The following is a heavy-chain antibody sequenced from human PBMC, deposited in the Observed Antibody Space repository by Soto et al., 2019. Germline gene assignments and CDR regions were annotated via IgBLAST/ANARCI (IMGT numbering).Heavy chain of an antibody. D-gene: IGHD6-19*01. CDR2: ISYDGSNK. CDR1: GFSFSSYG. V-gene: IGHV3-30*18. CDR3: AKEYSSGWYDY. Sequence: VQLVESGGGLVKPGGSLRLSCAASGFSFSSYGMHWVRQAPGKGLEWVAVISYDGSNKYYADSVKGRFTISRDNSKNTLYLQMNSLRAEDTAMYYCAKEYSSGWYDYWGQGTLVTVSS. J-gene: IGHJ4*02.